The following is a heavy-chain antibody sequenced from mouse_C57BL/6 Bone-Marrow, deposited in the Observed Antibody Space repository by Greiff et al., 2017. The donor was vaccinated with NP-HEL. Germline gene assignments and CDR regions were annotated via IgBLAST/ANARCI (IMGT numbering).Heavy chain of an antibody. J-gene: IGHJ1*03. Sequence: EVKLVESGGGLVQPGGSMKLSCAASGFTFSDAWMDWVRQSPEKGLEWVAEIRNKANNHATYYAESVKGRFTISRDDSKSSVYLQMNSLRAEDTGIYYCTRDNAYYYGSSYWYFDVWGTGTTVTVSS. CDR2: IRNKANNHAT. V-gene: IGHV6-6*01. D-gene: IGHD1-1*01. CDR1: GFTFSDAW. CDR3: TRDNAYYYGSSYWYFDV.